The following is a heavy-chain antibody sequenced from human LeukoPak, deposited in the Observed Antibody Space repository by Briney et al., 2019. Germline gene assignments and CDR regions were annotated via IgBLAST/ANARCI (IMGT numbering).Heavy chain of an antibody. CDR1: AFTFSGDS. J-gene: IGHJ4*02. D-gene: IGHD3-10*01. Sequence: SGGSLRLSGAASAFTFSGDSISWGRQAPRKGLWWGSSICSSSSYIYYADSVTGRSTISRDTAKNPLYLQMNSLRAEDTAVYYCERDWSYSDYWGQGTLVTVSS. V-gene: IGHV3-21*01. CDR2: ICSSSSYI. CDR3: ERDWSYSDY.